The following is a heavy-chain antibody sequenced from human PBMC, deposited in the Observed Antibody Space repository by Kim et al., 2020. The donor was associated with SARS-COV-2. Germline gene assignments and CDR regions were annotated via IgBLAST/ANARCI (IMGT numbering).Heavy chain of an antibody. D-gene: IGHD3-16*01. Sequence: SETLSLTCTVSGGSISSSSYYWGWIRQPPGKGLEWIGSIYYSGSTYYNPSLQSRVTISVDMSKNQLSLKLSSVTAADTAVYYCAGSLGYRYYGMDVWGQGTTVTVSS. V-gene: IGHV4-39*01. J-gene: IGHJ6*02. CDR2: IYYSGST. CDR1: GGSISSSSYY. CDR3: AGSLGYRYYGMDV.